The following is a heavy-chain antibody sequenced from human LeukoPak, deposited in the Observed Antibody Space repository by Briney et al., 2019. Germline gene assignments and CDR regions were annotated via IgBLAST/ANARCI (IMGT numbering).Heavy chain of an antibody. Sequence: GASVKVSCKASGYTFTGYYMHSVRQAPGQGLEWMGWINPNSGGTNYAQKFQGRVTMTRDTSISTAYMELSRLRSDDTAVYYCARTHYYYYYMDVWGKGTTVTVSS. CDR3: ARTHYYYYYMDV. CDR1: GYTFTGYY. V-gene: IGHV1-2*02. D-gene: IGHD1-14*01. CDR2: INPNSGGT. J-gene: IGHJ6*03.